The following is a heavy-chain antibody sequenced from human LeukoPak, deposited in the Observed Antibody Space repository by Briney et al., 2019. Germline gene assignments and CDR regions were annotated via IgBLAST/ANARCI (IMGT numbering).Heavy chain of an antibody. CDR1: GYSFTSYW. CDR3: ARHESGSFLDDGYFDY. Sequence: GESLKISCKGSGYSFTSYWIGWVRQMPGKGLEWMGIIYPGDSDTRYSPSFQGQVTISADKSISTAYLQWSSLKASDTAMYYCARHESGSFLDDGYFDYWGQGTLVTVSS. D-gene: IGHD1-26*01. J-gene: IGHJ4*02. CDR2: IYPGDSDT. V-gene: IGHV5-51*01.